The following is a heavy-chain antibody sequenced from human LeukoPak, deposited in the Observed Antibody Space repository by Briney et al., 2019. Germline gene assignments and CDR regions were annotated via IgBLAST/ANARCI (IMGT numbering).Heavy chain of an antibody. CDR2: IYPGDSDT. D-gene: IGHD3-22*01. J-gene: IGHJ3*02. Sequence: TGESLKISCKGSGYSFTSYWIGWVRQMPGKGLEWMGIIYPGDSDTRYSPSFQGQVTISADKSISTAYLQWSSLKASDTAMYYCARQGLYYDSSGYHNAFDIWGQGTMVTVSS. CDR1: GYSFTSYW. CDR3: ARQGLYYDSSGYHNAFDI. V-gene: IGHV5-51*01.